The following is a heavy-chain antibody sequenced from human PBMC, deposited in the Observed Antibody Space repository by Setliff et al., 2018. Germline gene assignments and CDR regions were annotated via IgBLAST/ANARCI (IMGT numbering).Heavy chain of an antibody. CDR1: GYTSTNYY. CDR2: INPRAGTT. V-gene: IGHV1-46*03. Sequence: ASVKVSCKASGYTSTNYYINWVRQAPGQGLEWMGIINPRAGTTSYAQKLQGRVTMTRDTSTNTVYMELSSLRSEDTAVYYCARGGSPDCSTAGCRYGDYVYWGQGTQVTVSS. D-gene: IGHD2-2*01. J-gene: IGHJ4*02. CDR3: ARGGSPDCSTAGCRYGDYVY.